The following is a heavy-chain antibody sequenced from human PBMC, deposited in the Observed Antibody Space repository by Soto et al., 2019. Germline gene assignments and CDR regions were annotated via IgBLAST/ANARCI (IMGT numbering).Heavy chain of an antibody. CDR3: ARVVGIAVAGTRFRYSQH. V-gene: IGHV3-7*01. CDR2: IKQDGSEK. D-gene: IGHD6-19*01. Sequence: EVQLVESGGGLVQPGGSLRLSCAASGFTFSSYWMSWVRQAPGKGLEWVANIKQDGSEKYYVDSVKGRFTISRDNAKNSLYLQMNSLRAEDTAVYYCARVVGIAVAGTRFRYSQHWGQGTLVTVSS. CDR1: GFTFSSYW. J-gene: IGHJ1*01.